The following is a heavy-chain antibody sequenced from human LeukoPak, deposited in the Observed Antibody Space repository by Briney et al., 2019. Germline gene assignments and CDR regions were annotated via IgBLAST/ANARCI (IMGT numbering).Heavy chain of an antibody. V-gene: IGHV1-2*02. J-gene: IGHJ5*02. CDR3: ARDQWAGYSGYDTQNWFDP. D-gene: IGHD5-12*01. CDR2: INPNSGGT. CDR1: GYTFTGYY. Sequence: ASVKVSCKASGYTFTGYYMHWVRQAPGQGLEWMGWINPNSGGTNYAQKFQGRVTMTRDTSISTAYMELSRLRSDDTAVYYCARDQWAGYSGYDTQNWFDPWGQGTLVTVSS.